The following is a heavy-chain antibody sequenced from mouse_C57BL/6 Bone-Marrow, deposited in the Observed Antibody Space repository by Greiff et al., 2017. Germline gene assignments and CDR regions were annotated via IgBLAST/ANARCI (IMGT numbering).Heavy chain of an antibody. CDR2: INSDGGST. CDR1: EYEFPSHD. CDR3: ARQYRFITTVVAPFDY. J-gene: IGHJ2*01. D-gene: IGHD1-1*01. V-gene: IGHV5-2*01. Sequence: EVQGVESGGGLVQPGESLKLSCESNEYEFPSHDMSWVRKTPEKRLELVAAINSDGGSTYYPDTMERRFIISRDNTKKTLYLQMSSLRSEDTALYYCARQYRFITTVVAPFDYWGQGTTLTVSS.